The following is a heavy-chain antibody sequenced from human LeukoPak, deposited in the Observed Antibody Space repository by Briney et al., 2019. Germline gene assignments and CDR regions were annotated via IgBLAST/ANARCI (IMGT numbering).Heavy chain of an antibody. CDR1: GDSLTSGSYY. CDR2: VYYSGST. CDR3: ARGYSSSWCPSAFDI. Sequence: PSETLSLTCTVSGDSLTSGSYYWSWIRQPPGRGLEWIGYVYYSGSTNYNPSLKSRVTMSVDTSKNQFSLMLISVTAADTAVYYCARGYSSSWCPSAFDIWGQGTMVTVSS. J-gene: IGHJ3*02. D-gene: IGHD6-13*01. V-gene: IGHV4-61*01.